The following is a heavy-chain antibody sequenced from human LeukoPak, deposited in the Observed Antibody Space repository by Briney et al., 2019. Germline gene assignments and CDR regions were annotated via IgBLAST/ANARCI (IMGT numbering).Heavy chain of an antibody. J-gene: IGHJ5*02. CDR1: GYSISSGYY. Sequence: PSETLSLTCTVSGYSISSGYYWGWIRQPPGKGLEWSGSIYHSGSTYYNPSLKSRVTISVDTSKNQFSLQLNSVTPEDTAVYYCGRGGYEAFDPWGQGTLVTVSS. D-gene: IGHD2-15*01. V-gene: IGHV4-38-2*02. CDR3: GRGGYEAFDP. CDR2: IYHSGST.